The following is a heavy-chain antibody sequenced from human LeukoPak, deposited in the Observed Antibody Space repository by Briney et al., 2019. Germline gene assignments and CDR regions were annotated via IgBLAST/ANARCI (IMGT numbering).Heavy chain of an antibody. J-gene: IGHJ4*02. CDR3: ASTRLQWLVFVSFDY. CDR2: ISYDGSNK. V-gene: IGHV3-30-3*01. CDR1: GFTFSSYA. D-gene: IGHD6-19*01. Sequence: GGSLRLSCAASGFTFSSYAMHWVRQAPGKGLEWVAVISYDGSNKYYADSVKGRFTISRDNSKNTLYLQMNRLRAEDTAVYYCASTRLQWLVFVSFDYWGQGTLVTVSS.